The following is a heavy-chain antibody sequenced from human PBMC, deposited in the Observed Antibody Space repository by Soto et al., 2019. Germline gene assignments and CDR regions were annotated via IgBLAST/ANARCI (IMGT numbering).Heavy chain of an antibody. CDR2: INEYGSAT. J-gene: IGHJ3*02. CDR1: GFTFGGYW. D-gene: IGHD4-17*01. CDR3: ARVGYAVTTGGAFDI. Sequence: GGSLRLSCAASGFTFGGYWMYWVRQAPGKGLMWLLHINEYGSATTYADSVKGRFTISRDNANNTLYLQMNSLRAEDTAVYYCARVGYAVTTGGAFDIWGQGTMVTV. V-gene: IGHV3-74*01.